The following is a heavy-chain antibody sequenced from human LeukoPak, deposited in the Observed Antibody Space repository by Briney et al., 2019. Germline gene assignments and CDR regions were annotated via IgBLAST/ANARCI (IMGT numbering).Heavy chain of an antibody. V-gene: IGHV1-2*02. J-gene: IGHJ3*02. CDR2: INPNSGGT. D-gene: IGHD2-15*01. Sequence: ASVKVSCKASGYTFTGYYMHWVRQAPGQGLEWMGWINPNSGGTNYAQKFQGRVTMTRDTSISTAYMELSRLRSDDTAVYYCARGAAWWLSKGYLAFDIWGQGTMVTVSS. CDR1: GYTFTGYY. CDR3: ARGAAWWLSKGYLAFDI.